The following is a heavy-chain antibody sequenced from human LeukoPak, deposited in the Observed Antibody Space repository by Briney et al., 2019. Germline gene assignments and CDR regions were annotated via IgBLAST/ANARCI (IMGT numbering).Heavy chain of an antibody. Sequence: GGSLRLSCAASGFTFSSYGMHWVRQAPGKGLEWVAVISYDGSNKYYADSVKGRFTISRDNSKNTLYLQINSLRAEDTAVYYCTTNTGDDWGQGTLVTVSS. CDR2: ISYDGSNK. D-gene: IGHD2-8*02. V-gene: IGHV3-30*03. CDR1: GFTFSSYG. J-gene: IGHJ4*02. CDR3: TTNTGDD.